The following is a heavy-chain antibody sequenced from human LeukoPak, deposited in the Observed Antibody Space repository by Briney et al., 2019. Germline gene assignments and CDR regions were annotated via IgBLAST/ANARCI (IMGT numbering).Heavy chain of an antibody. Sequence: GGSLRLSCTASEVTLGDYHLTWVRQAPGKGLEWVGFIRSRAYDGTTKYAASVRGRFTISRDDSKNLAYLQMNSLTIEDTAVYYCGYGSTGFFTLSYWGPGTLVTVSS. J-gene: IGHJ4*02. CDR2: IRSRAYDGTT. CDR3: GYGSTGFFTLSY. CDR1: EVTLGDYH. D-gene: IGHD3-22*01. V-gene: IGHV3-49*04.